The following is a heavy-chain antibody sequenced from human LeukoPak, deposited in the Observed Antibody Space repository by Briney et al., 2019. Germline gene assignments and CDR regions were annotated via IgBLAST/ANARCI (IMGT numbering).Heavy chain of an antibody. D-gene: IGHD1-14*01. V-gene: IGHV3-74*01. CDR1: GFTFSSNW. J-gene: IGHJ4*02. Sequence: PGGALRLSCAASGFTFSSNWMHWVRQGPGKGLVWVSLINPDGSRTDYAESVKGRFTISRDNAKNTLSLEMNSLGDEDTAVYYCSRDFNGRNDFWGQGTLVTVSS. CDR2: INPDGSRT. CDR3: SRDFNGRNDF.